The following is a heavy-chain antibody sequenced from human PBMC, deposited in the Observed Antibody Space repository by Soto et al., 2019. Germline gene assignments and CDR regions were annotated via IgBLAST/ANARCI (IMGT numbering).Heavy chain of an antibody. CDR3: ARESEKGSSGNWFDP. Sequence: SETLSLTCTVSGGSISSGGYYWSWIRQHPGKGLEWIGYIYYSGSTYYNPSLKSRVTISVDTSKNQFSLKLSSVTAADTAVYYCARESEKGSSGNWFDPWGQGTLVTVSS. V-gene: IGHV4-31*03. CDR1: GGSISSGGYY. CDR2: IYYSGST. J-gene: IGHJ5*02. D-gene: IGHD6-6*01.